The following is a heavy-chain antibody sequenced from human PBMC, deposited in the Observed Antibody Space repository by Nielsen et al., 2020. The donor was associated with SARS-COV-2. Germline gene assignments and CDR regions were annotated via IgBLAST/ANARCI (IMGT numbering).Heavy chain of an antibody. CDR3: ARKTVAGTMGFDY. J-gene: IGHJ4*02. CDR2: IDWDDDK. D-gene: IGHD6-19*01. CDR1: GFSLSRPMC. Sequence: SGPTLVKPTQTLTLTCTFSGFSLSRPMCVSWIRQPPGKALEWLARIDWDDDKYYSTSLKTRLTISKDTSKNQVVLTMTNMDPVDTATYYCARKTVAGTMGFDYWGQGTLVTVSS. V-gene: IGHV2-70*11.